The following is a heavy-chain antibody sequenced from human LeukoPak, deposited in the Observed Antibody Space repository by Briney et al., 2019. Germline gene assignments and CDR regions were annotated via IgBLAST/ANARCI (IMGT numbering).Heavy chain of an antibody. J-gene: IGHJ4*02. CDR1: GFTFSSYS. CDR3: ARGWEGYYDSSGYGY. CDR2: ISSSSSYI. D-gene: IGHD3-22*01. Sequence: GGSLRPSCAASGFTFSSYSMNWVRQAPGKGLEWVSSISSSSSYIYYADSVKDRFTISRDNAKNSLYLQMNSLRVEDTAVYYCARGWEGYYDSSGYGYWGQGTLVTVSS. V-gene: IGHV3-21*01.